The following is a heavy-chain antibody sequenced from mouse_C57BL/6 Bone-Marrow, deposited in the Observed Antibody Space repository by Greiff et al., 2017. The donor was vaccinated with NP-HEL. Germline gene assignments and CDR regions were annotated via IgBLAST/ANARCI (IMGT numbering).Heavy chain of an antibody. D-gene: IGHD2-12*01. CDR3: ARGHSSWFAY. CDR2: ISRGGSYT. V-gene: IGHV5-6*01. J-gene: IGHJ3*01. CDR1: GFTFSSYG. Sequence: EVKLMESGGDLVKPGGSLKLSCAASGFTFSSYGMSWVRQTPDKRLEWVATISRGGSYTYYPDSVKGRFTISRDNAKNTLYLQMSSLKSEDTAMYYCARGHSSWFAYWGQGTLVTVSA.